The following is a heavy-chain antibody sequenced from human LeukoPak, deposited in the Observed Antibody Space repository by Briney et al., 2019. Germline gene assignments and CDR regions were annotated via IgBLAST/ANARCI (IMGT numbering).Heavy chain of an antibody. CDR1: GFTFSSYA. CDR2: ISSNGGST. CDR3: ARGAGSGSSVNNWFDP. D-gene: IGHD3-10*01. Sequence: GGSLRLSCAASGFTFSSYAMHWVRQAPGKGLEYVSAISSNGGSTYYANSVKGRFTISRDNSKNTLYLQMGSLRAEDMAVYYCARGAGSGSSVNNWFDPWGQGTLVTVSS. J-gene: IGHJ5*02. V-gene: IGHV3-64*01.